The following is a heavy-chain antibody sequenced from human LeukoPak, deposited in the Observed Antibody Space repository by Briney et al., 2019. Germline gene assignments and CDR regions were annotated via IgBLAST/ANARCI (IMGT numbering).Heavy chain of an antibody. CDR2: INPSGGST. Sequence: ASVKVSCKACVFTCTWYHLHWVRQAPGQGLEWMGIINPSGGSTSYAQKFQGRVTMTRDASTSTVYMELSSLRSEDTAVYYCASVQSYYYYGIDGSRQGTTVTVSS. J-gene: IGHJ6*01. CDR1: VFTCTWYH. CDR3: ASVQSYYYYGIDG. V-gene: IGHV1-46*01.